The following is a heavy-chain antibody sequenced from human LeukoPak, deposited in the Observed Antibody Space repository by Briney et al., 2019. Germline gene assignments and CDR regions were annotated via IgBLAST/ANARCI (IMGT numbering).Heavy chain of an antibody. CDR2: ISYSGST. J-gene: IGHJ4*02. Sequence: SETLSLTCTVSGGSISNYYWSWIRQPPGKELEWIGDISYSGSTTYKPSLISRVTISVDTSKNQFSLKLNSVTAADTAVYYCARAPPGIGYYFDNWGQGTQVTVSS. V-gene: IGHV4-59*01. CDR3: ARAPPGIGYYFDN. D-gene: IGHD1-14*01. CDR1: GGSISNYY.